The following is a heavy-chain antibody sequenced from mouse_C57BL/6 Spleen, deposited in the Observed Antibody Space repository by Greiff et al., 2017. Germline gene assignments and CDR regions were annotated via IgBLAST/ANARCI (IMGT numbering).Heavy chain of an antibody. CDR2: IDPSDSET. V-gene: IGHV1-52*01. Sequence: QVHVKQPGAELVRPGSSVKLSCKASGYTFTSYWMHWVKQRPIQGLEWIGDIDPSDSETHYNQKFKDKATLTVDTSSSTAYIQLSSLTSEDSASYYCARLAYYCNFYYAMDYWGQGTSVTVSS. D-gene: IGHD2-10*01. CDR3: ARLAYYCNFYYAMDY. CDR1: GYTFTSYW. J-gene: IGHJ4*01.